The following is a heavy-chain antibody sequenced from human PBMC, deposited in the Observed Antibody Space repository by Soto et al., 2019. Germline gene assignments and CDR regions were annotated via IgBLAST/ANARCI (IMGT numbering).Heavy chain of an antibody. D-gene: IGHD3-9*01. CDR2: ITSTSGTK. J-gene: IGHJ4*02. CDR3: ARAMAGYYNFDY. Sequence: EVQLVESGGGLVQPGGSLRLSCAASGFTFSTYSMNWVRQAPGKGLEWVSYITSTSGTKNYADSARGRFTISRDNAKNSLYLQMNSLRDEDTAVYHCARAMAGYYNFDYWGQGTLVTVSS. V-gene: IGHV3-48*02. CDR1: GFTFSTYS.